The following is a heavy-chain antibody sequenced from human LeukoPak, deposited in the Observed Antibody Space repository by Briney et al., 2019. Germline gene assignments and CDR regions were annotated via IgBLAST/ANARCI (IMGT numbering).Heavy chain of an antibody. CDR1: GFTFRSHA. CDR3: AKDSVAGHFDY. CDR2: IYENGGTT. V-gene: IGHV3-23*01. Sequence: PGGSLRLSCVGSGFTFRSHAMSWVRQAPEKGLEFVSGIYENGGTTYYADSVKGRFSISRDNSKNTLYLQMDSLRGEDTAVYYCAKDSVAGHFDYWGQGTLVTVSS. J-gene: IGHJ4*02. D-gene: IGHD6-19*01.